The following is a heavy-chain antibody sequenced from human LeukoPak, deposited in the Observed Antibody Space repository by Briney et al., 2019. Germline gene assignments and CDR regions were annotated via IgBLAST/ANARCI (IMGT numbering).Heavy chain of an antibody. D-gene: IGHD3-16*02. CDR1: GGSISSNNYY. V-gene: IGHV4-39*02. Sequence: SETLSLTCTVSGGSISSNNYYWGWIRQPPGKGLEWIGSLYHTGSAYYNPSFKSRVTISMDVSKNHFSLKLSSVTAADTAVYYCARTYDYVWGSYRSHSFDSWGQGTLVTVSS. CDR2: LYHTGSA. J-gene: IGHJ4*02. CDR3: ARTYDYVWGSYRSHSFDS.